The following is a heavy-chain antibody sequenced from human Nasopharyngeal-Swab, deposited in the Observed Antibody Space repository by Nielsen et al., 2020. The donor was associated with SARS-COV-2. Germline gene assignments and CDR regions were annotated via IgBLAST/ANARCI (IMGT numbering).Heavy chain of an antibody. Sequence: SVKVSCKASGGTFSSYAISWVRQAPGQGLEWMGGIIPIFGTANYAQKFQGRVTITADESTSTAYMELSSLRSEDTAAYYCARGHDSSSGKGPIDYWGQGTLVTVSS. D-gene: IGHD6-6*01. V-gene: IGHV1-69*13. CDR3: ARGHDSSSGKGPIDY. CDR2: IIPIFGTA. J-gene: IGHJ4*02. CDR1: GGTFSSYA.